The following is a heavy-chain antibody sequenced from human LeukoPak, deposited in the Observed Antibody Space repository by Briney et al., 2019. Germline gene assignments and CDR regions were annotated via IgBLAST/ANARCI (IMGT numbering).Heavy chain of an antibody. CDR3: ARGRIAVAGTGAFDI. V-gene: IGHV1-69*06. Sequence: SVKVSCKASGYTFTGYYMHWVRQAPGQGLEWMGGIIPIFGTANYAQKFQGRVTITADKSTSTAYMELSSLRSEDTAVYYCARGRIAVAGTGAFDIWGQGTMVTVSS. D-gene: IGHD6-19*01. J-gene: IGHJ3*02. CDR1: GYTFTGYY. CDR2: IIPIFGTA.